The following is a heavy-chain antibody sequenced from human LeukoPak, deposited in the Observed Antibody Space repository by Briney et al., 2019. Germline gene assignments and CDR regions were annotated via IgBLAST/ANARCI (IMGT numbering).Heavy chain of an antibody. V-gene: IGHV4-59*08. CDR1: GGSISSYY. Sequence: SETLSLTCTVSGGSISSYYWSWIRQPPGKGLEWIGYIYHSGSTNYNPSLKSRVTISVDTSKNQFSLKLSSVTAADTAVYYCARGGDILTGYYRFDYWGQGTLVTVSS. D-gene: IGHD3-9*01. J-gene: IGHJ4*02. CDR3: ARGGDILTGYYRFDY. CDR2: IYHSGST.